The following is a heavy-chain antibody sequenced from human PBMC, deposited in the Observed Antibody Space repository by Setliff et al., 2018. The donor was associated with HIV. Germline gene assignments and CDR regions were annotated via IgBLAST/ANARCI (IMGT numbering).Heavy chain of an antibody. D-gene: IGHD2-8*01. J-gene: IGHJ3*02. CDR1: GGSFSGYY. CDR3: ARPTTGLGGGAAFDI. V-gene: IGHV4-34*01. CDR2: INLIGRT. Sequence: PSETLSLTCAVYGGSFSGYYWNWIRQPPGKGLEWVGEINLIGRTNYNPSLKSRVTISLDTSKNQFSLKLNSVTAADTAVYYCARPTTGLGGGAAFDIWGQGTMVTVSS.